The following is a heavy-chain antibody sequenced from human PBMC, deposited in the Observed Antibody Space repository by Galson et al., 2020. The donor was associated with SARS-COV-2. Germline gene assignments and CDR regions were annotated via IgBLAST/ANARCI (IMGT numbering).Heavy chain of an antibody. V-gene: IGHV1-69*10. CDR3: ARDELAPDYWSGYWFDP. D-gene: IGHD3-3*01. Sequence: SVKVSCKASGGTFSSYAISWVRQAPGQGLEWMGGIIPILGLANYAQKFQGRVTITADKSTSTAYMELSSLRSEDTAVYYCARDELAPDYWSGYWFDPWGQGTLGTVSA. CDR2: IIPILGLA. J-gene: IGHJ5*02. CDR1: GGTFSSYA.